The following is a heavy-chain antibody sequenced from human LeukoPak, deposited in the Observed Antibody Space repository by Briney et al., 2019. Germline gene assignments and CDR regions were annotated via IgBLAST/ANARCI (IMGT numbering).Heavy chain of an antibody. CDR3: AREGGAAAGIYYYYYMDV. V-gene: IGHV3-74*01. CDR2: INRDGRNT. J-gene: IGHJ6*03. Sequence: GGSLRLSCAASGFTFSSYWMHWVRQPPAKGLVWVSRINRDGRNTSYTDSVKDRFTISRDNAKHTLYLQMNSLRAEDTAVYYCAREGGAAAGIYYYYYMDVWGKGTTVTVSS. D-gene: IGHD6-13*01. CDR1: GFTFSSYW.